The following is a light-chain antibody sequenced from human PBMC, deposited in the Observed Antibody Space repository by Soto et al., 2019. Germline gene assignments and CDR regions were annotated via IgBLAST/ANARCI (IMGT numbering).Light chain of an antibody. CDR3: SSYGGSNNGVI. CDR2: EVT. CDR1: SSDVGYYNY. J-gene: IGLJ2*01. Sequence: QSVLTQPPSASGSPGQSVTISCTGTSSDVGYYNYVSWYQQHPGKAPKLMIYEVTKRPSGVPDRFSGSKSDNTASLTVSGLQAEDEADYYCSSYGGSNNGVIFGGGTKLTVL. V-gene: IGLV2-8*01.